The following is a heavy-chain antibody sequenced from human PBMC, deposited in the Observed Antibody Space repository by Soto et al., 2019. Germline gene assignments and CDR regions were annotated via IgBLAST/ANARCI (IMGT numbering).Heavy chain of an antibody. CDR1: GFTFSNSA. CDR2: ISGSGDST. J-gene: IGHJ4*02. CDR3: AQGKIAVSICC. D-gene: IGHD6-19*01. V-gene: IGHV3-23*01. Sequence: EVQLLESGGGLVQPGGSLRLSCAASGFTFSNSAMSWVRQAPGKGLEWVSTISGSGDSTYYADSVKGRFTISRDNSKNTLYLQMNSLRADDTAVYYCAQGKIAVSICCWGQGTLVTVSS.